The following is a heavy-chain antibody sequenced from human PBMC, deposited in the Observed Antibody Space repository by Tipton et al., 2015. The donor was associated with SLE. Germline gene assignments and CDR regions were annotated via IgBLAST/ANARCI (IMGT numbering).Heavy chain of an antibody. CDR2: IYYSGST. CDR3: ARGVRGTYYYYYYYMDV. Sequence: TFSSYWMSWVRQAPGKGLEWIGSIYYSGSTYYNPSLKSRVTISVDTSKNQFSLKLSSVTAADTAVYYCARGVRGTYYYYYYYMDVWGKGTTVTVSS. D-gene: IGHD3-10*01. J-gene: IGHJ6*03. CDR1: TFSSYW. V-gene: IGHV4-39*07.